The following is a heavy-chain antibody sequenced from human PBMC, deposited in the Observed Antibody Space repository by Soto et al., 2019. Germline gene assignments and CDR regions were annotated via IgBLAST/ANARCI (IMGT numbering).Heavy chain of an antibody. CDR2: INPSGGST. CDR3: ARDSAPAYYDSSGSPHYFDY. CDR1: GYTFTSYY. V-gene: IGHV1-46*01. J-gene: IGHJ4*02. Sequence: ASVKVSCKASGYTFTSYYMHWVRQAPGQGLEWMGIINPSGGSTSYAQKFQGRVTMTRDTSTSTVYMELSSLRSEDTAVYYCARDSAPAYYDSSGSPHYFDYWGQGTLVTVS. D-gene: IGHD3-22*01.